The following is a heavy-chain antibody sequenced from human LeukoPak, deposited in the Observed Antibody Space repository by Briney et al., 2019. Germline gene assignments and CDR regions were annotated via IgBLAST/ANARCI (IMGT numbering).Heavy chain of an antibody. D-gene: IGHD3-22*01. V-gene: IGHV3-30*02. CDR1: GFTFSSYG. J-gene: IGHJ3*02. CDR3: AKDVDSSGYHPDAFDI. Sequence: GGSLRLSCAASGFTFSSYGMHWVRQAPGKGLEWVAFIRYDGSNKYYADSVKGRFTISRDNSKNTLYLQMNSLRAEDTAVYYCAKDVDSSGYHPDAFDIWGQGTMVTVSS. CDR2: IRYDGSNK.